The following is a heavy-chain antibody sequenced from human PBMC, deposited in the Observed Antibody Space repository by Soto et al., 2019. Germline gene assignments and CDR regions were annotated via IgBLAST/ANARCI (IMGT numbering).Heavy chain of an antibody. CDR1: GYSFTSYW. J-gene: IGHJ4*02. CDR3: VATGGYDYNYFDY. Sequence: PGESLKISCKGSGYSFTSYWIGWVRQMPGKGLEWMGIIYPGDSDTRYSPSFQGQVTIPADKSISTAYLQWSSLKASDTAMYDCVATGGYDYNYFDYWGQGTLVTVSS. D-gene: IGHD5-12*01. V-gene: IGHV5-51*01. CDR2: IYPGDSDT.